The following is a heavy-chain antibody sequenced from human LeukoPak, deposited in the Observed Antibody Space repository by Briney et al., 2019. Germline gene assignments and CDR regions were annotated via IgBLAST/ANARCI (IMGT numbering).Heavy chain of an antibody. CDR3: AKDFYSGSYYKDFDY. J-gene: IGHJ4*02. D-gene: IGHD1-26*01. CDR1: GFTFDDYA. Sequence: GGSLRLSCAASGFTFDDYAMHWVRQAPGKGLEWVSGISWNSGSIGYADSVKGRFTISRDNAKNSLYLQMSSLRAEDTALYYCAKDFYSGSYYKDFDYWGQGTLVTVSS. V-gene: IGHV3-9*01. CDR2: ISWNSGSI.